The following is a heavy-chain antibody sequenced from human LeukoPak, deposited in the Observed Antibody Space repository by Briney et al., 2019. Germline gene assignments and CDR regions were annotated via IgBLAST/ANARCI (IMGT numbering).Heavy chain of an antibody. CDR1: GGSISSSSYY. CDR2: IHYSGST. D-gene: IGHD3-10*01. Sequence: SETLSLTCTVSGGSISSSSYYWGWIRQPPGKGLEWIGSIHYSGSTHYNPSLKSRVTISVDTSKNQFSLKLSSVTAADTAVYYCARGTMVRGVMFFYYYYMDVWGKGTTVTVSS. CDR3: ARGTMVRGVMFFYYYYMDV. V-gene: IGHV4-39*07. J-gene: IGHJ6*03.